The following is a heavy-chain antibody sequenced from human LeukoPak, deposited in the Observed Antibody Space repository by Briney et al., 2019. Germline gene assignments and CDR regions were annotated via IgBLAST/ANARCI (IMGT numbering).Heavy chain of an antibody. V-gene: IGHV3-11*06. CDR1: GFTFSDYY. J-gene: IGHJ4*02. CDR2: ISSSSSYT. D-gene: IGHD3-10*01. CDR3: AIDAKGDYYGSGSHLHPDY. Sequence: GGSLRLSCAASGFTFSDYYMSWIRQGPGKGREWVSYISSSSSYTNYADSVKGRLTISRDNAKNSLYPQMNGLRAEDTAVYYCAIDAKGDYYGSGSHLHPDYWGQGTLVTVSS.